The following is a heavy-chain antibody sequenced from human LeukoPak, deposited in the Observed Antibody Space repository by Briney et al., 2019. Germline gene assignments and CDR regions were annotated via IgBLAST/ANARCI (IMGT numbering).Heavy chain of an antibody. V-gene: IGHV4-61*02. CDR2: IYTSGST. J-gene: IGHJ4*02. D-gene: IGHD4-17*01. CDR3: ARVEYGAFDY. CDR1: GGSISSGSYY. Sequence: SETLSLTCTVSGGSISSGSYYWSWIRQPAGKGLEWIGRIYTSGSTNYNPSLKIRVTISVDTSKNQFSLKLSSVTAADTAVYYCARVEYGAFDYWGQGTLVTVSS.